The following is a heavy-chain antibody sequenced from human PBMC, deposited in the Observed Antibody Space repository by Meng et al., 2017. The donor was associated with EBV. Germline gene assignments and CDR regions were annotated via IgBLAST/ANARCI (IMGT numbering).Heavy chain of an antibody. Sequence: QLQLRESGPXQVKPXXXLSLTCTXSGDSISSFYYWGWIRQPPGRGLEWIGSVHYTGSTYYSPSLKSRVTVSVDTSKNQFSLRLTSVTAADTAVYYCARPFPSWQSPRLDPFGALGQGTLVTVSS. D-gene: IGHD6-19*01. CDR2: VHYTGST. V-gene: IGHV4-39*01. CDR3: ARPFPSWQSPRLDPFGA. CDR1: GDSISSFYY. J-gene: IGHJ5*02.